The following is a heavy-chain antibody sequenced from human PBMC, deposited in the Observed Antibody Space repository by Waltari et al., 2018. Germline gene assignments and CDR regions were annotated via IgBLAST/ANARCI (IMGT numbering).Heavy chain of an antibody. CDR3: AKAIKGYNSAWFDY. CDR1: GFSFSGSA. CDR2: ISGSGSTP. D-gene: IGHD3-3*01. Sequence: EVQLLESGGGLVQPGGSLRLSCAASGFSFSGSAMNWVRQAPGKGLEGVSAISGSGSTPFYADSVKGRFTISRDNSKNTVFLQMNSLRAEETAVYYCAKAIKGYNSAWFDYWGQGTLVTVSS. J-gene: IGHJ5*01. V-gene: IGHV3-23*01.